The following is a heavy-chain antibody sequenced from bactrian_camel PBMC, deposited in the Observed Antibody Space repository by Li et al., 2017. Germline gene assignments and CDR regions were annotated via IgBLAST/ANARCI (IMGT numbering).Heavy chain of an antibody. CDR3: AALNSTYGGRFGWCKDF. J-gene: IGHJ4*01. Sequence: VQLVESGGGSVQTGGSLRLSCAGSGYSYNNHCMGWFRQYPGKEREGVAARDVDGTTRYVDSVKGRFTLSHDRSKNTMYLQMDNLKTEDTGVYYCAALNSTYGGRFGWCKDFRGQGTQVTVS. CDR2: RDVDGTT. D-gene: IGHD6*01. V-gene: IGHV3S53*01. CDR1: GYSYNNHC.